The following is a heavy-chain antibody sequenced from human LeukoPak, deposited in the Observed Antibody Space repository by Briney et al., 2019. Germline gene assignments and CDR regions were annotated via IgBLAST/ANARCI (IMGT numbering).Heavy chain of an antibody. CDR1: GYSISSGYY. CDR3: ARYSRSPY. J-gene: IGHJ4*02. V-gene: IGHV4-38-2*02. Sequence: SETLSLTCTVSGYSISSGYYWGWIRQPPGKGLEWIGSIYYSGSTYYNPSLKSRVTISVDTSKNQFSLKLSSVTAADTAVYYCARYSRSPYWGQGTLVTVSS. D-gene: IGHD2-21*01. CDR2: IYYSGST.